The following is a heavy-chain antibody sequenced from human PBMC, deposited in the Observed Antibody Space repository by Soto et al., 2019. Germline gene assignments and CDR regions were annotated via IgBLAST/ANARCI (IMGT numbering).Heavy chain of an antibody. CDR3: ARVPGP. J-gene: IGHJ5*02. CDR1: GGSISSGGYS. V-gene: IGHV4-30-2*01. D-gene: IGHD7-27*01. CDR2: IYHSGST. Sequence: QLQLQEYGSGLVKPSQTLSLTCAVSGGSISSGGYSWSWIRQPPGKGLEWIGYIYHSGSTYYNPSLKSRDTISVDGSKNQFSLKLSSVHAAYTAVYYCARVPGPWGQGTLVTVSS.